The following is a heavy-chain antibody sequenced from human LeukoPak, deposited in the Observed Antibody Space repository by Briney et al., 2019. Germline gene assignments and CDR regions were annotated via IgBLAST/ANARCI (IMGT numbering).Heavy chain of an antibody. CDR1: GGTFSNYS. CDR2: IVPIIGRA. Sequence: SVQVSCKDSGGTFSNYSFSLVGQAPGQGREGMGAIVPIIGRANYAERFQGRVTIIADDSTSTVYMELRGLRTEDTAVCYCGRARHSFHGGSGYYYAFVHCGQGTLVTVSS. V-gene: IGHV1-69*13. J-gene: IGHJ4*02. D-gene: IGHD3-22*01. CDR3: GRARHSFHGGSGYYYAFVH.